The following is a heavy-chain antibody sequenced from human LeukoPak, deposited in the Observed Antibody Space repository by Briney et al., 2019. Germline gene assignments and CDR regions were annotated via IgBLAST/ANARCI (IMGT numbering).Heavy chain of an antibody. V-gene: IGHV4-61*02. CDR2: IYTSGST. J-gene: IGHJ5*02. CDR3: ASSYSSGWYLS. D-gene: IGHD6-19*01. Sequence: SETLSLTCTVSGGSISSGSYYWSWIRQPAGKGLEWIGRIYTSGSTNYNPSLKSRVTIAADTSKNQFSLKLSSVTAADTAVYYCASSYSSGWYLSWGQGTLVTVSS. CDR1: GGSISSGSYY.